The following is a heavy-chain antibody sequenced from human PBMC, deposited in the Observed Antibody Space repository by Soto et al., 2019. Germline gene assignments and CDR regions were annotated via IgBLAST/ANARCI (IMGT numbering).Heavy chain of an antibody. CDR3: ARAPLISIFFAYGMDV. CDR2: IYYSGST. V-gene: IGHV4-31*03. J-gene: IGHJ6*02. CDR1: GGSISSGDYY. D-gene: IGHD3-3*02. Sequence: QVQLQESGPGLVKPSQTLSLTCTVSGGSISSGDYYWIWIRQHPGKGLEWIGYIYYSGSTYYNPSLKSRVTISGDTSRNQFSLKLSSVTAADTAVYYCARAPLISIFFAYGMDVWGQGTTVTVSS.